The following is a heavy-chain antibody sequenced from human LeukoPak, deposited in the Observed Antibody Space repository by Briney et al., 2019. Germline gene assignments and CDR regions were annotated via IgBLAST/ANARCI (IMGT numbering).Heavy chain of an antibody. Sequence: GRSLRLSCAASGFTFSSSGMHWVRQAPGKGLEWVAVIWSDGSNKYYADSVKGRFTISRDNSKNTLYLQMNSLRAEDTAVYYCARDPQWELLAPQSYFDYWGQGTLVTVSS. D-gene: IGHD1-26*01. V-gene: IGHV3-33*01. CDR2: IWSDGSNK. J-gene: IGHJ4*02. CDR1: GFTFSSSG. CDR3: ARDPQWELLAPQSYFDY.